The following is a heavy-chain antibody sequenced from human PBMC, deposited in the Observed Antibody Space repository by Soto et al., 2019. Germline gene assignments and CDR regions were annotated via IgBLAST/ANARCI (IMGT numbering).Heavy chain of an antibody. V-gene: IGHV3-23*01. CDR3: ARRGSGSYYDD. D-gene: IGHD1-26*01. Sequence: EVQLLESGGGLVQPGGSLRLSCAASGFTFSSYAMRWVRQAPGKGLEWVSAISGSGDSTYYADSVKGRFTVSRDNSKNTLYLQMNSLGAEDTAVYYCARRGSGSYYDDWGQGTLVTVSS. J-gene: IGHJ4*02. CDR2: ISGSGDST. CDR1: GFTFSSYA.